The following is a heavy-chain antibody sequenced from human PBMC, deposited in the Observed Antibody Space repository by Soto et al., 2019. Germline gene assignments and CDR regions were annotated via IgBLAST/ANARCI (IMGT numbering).Heavy chain of an antibody. CDR3: EWGHCSSTSCYPDY. J-gene: IGHJ4*02. CDR1: GYTFTSYA. CDR2: INAGNGNT. Sequence: ASVKVSCKASGYTFTSYAMHWVRQAPGQRLEWMGWINAGNGNTKYSQKFQGRVTITRDTSASTAYMELSSLRSEDTAVYYCEWGHCSSTSCYPDYWGQGTLVTVSS. D-gene: IGHD2-2*01. V-gene: IGHV1-3*01.